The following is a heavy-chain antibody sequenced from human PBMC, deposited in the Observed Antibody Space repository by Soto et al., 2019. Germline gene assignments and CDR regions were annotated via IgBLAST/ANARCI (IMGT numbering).Heavy chain of an antibody. CDR3: ARDREVFGSGWYRTHYNWFDP. D-gene: IGHD6-19*01. V-gene: IGHV3-11*01. CDR1: GSTVSGYY. J-gene: IGHJ5*02. Sequence: PEGTLSIACSSSGSTVSGYYVSWIRPAPEKGLAWVSNIINSSRTIHFADSVEGRFTTSRDKAKKALYLQMTSLTAEATAVYYCARDREVFGSGWYRTHYNWFDPWGQGTLVTVSS. CDR2: IINSSRTI.